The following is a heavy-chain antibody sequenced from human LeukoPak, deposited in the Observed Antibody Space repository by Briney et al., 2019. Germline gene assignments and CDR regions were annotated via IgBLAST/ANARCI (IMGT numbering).Heavy chain of an antibody. CDR2: ISATSTFI. Sequence: PGGSLRLSCSASGFTFSRHHMTWDRQAPGKGLEWVSSISATSTFIEDADSVKGRFTISRDNAKNSVYLQMDSLKDEDTAVYYCATIPTGGLVRAGVIDVWGQGTTVTVSS. V-gene: IGHV3-21*01. J-gene: IGHJ6*02. CDR1: GFTFSRHH. D-gene: IGHD2-21*01. CDR3: ATIPTGGLVRAGVIDV.